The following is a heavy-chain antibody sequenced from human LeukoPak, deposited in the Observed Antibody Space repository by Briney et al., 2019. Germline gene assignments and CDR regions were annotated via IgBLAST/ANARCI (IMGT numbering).Heavy chain of an antibody. CDR3: ARGPPNWGFDF. CDR2: MSPNSGDT. CDR1: GYTFTSYD. J-gene: IGHJ4*02. Sequence: VASVTVSCTASGYTFTSYDINWVRHAPGQGLEWMGWMSPNSGDTGYAQKFQGRVTMTRDTSISTAYMELTSLRSEDTAIYYCARGPPNWGFDFWGQGALVTVSS. V-gene: IGHV1-8*01. D-gene: IGHD7-27*01.